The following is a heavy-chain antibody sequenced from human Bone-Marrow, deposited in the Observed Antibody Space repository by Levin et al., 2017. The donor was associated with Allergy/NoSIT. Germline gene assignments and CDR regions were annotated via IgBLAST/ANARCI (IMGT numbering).Heavy chain of an antibody. D-gene: IGHD6-6*01. V-gene: IGHV3-33*01. CDR2: IWYDGSNK. CDR1: GFTFSSYG. Sequence: AGESLKISCAASGFTFSSYGMHWVRQAPGKGLEWVAVIWYDGSNKYYADSVKGRFTISRDNSKNTLYLQMNSLRAEDTAVYYCASSAYSSSSPYYYYYMDVWGKGTTVTVSS. J-gene: IGHJ6*03. CDR3: ASSAYSSSSPYYYYYMDV.